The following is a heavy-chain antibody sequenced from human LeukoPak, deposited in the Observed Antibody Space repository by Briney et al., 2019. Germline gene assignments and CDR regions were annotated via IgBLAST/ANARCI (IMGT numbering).Heavy chain of an antibody. CDR1: GYTFTSYD. CDR2: MNPNSGNT. D-gene: IGHD6-19*01. CDR3: ARGRGGSGWYDY. J-gene: IGHJ4*02. V-gene: IGHV1-8*01. Sequence: ASVTVSCKASGYTFTSYDINWVRQAPGQGLEWMGWMNPNSGNTGYAQKFQGRVTMTRNTSISTAYMELSSLRSEDTAVYYCARGRGGSGWYDYWGQGTLVTVSS.